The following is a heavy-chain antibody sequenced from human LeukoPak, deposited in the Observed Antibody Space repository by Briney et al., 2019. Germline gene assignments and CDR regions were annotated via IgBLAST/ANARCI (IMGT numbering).Heavy chain of an antibody. J-gene: IGHJ6*02. CDR2: INPNSGGT. CDR3: ARDLTDRGYCTNGVCYTLFGMDV. CDR1: GYTFTGYY. V-gene: IGHV1-2*02. D-gene: IGHD2-8*01. Sequence: SVKVSCKASGYTFTGYYMHWVRQAPGQGLEWMGWINPNSGGTNYAQKFQGRVTMTRDTSISTAYMELSRLRSDDTAVYYCARDLTDRGYCTNGVCYTLFGMDVWGQGTTVTVSS.